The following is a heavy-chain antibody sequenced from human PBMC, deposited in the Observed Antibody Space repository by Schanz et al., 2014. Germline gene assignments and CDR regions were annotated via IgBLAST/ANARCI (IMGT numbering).Heavy chain of an antibody. J-gene: IGHJ4*02. V-gene: IGHV3-23*04. D-gene: IGHD2-15*01. CDR2: ISGTGGDDT. CDR3: AKDISDASGKDDY. CDR1: GFSFGIHA. Sequence: EVQLVQSGGGLVQPGGSLRLSCAASGFSFGIHAMSWVRQAPGKGLLWVSSISGTGGDDTYYADSVKGRFTISRDNSKNTLFLQMNSLRVEESAIYYCAKDISDASGKDDYWGQGTLVTVSS.